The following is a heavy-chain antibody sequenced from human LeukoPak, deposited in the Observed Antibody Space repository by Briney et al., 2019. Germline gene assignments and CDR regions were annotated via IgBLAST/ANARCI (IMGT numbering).Heavy chain of an antibody. CDR3: ARDSTVTKSWAFDP. CDR2: IYYSGST. J-gene: IGHJ5*02. Sequence: SQTLSLTCTVSGGSISSGGYYWSWIRQHPGKGLEWIGYIYYSGSTYYNPSLKSRVTISVDTSKNQFSLKLSSVTAADTAVYYCARDSTVTKSWAFDPWGQGTLVTVSS. V-gene: IGHV4-31*03. CDR1: GGSISSGGYY. D-gene: IGHD4-17*01.